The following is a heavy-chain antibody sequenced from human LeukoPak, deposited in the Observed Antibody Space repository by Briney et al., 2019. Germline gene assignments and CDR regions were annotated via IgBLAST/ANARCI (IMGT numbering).Heavy chain of an antibody. Sequence: QTGGCLRLSCAASGFTFSSYWMHWVRHAPGKGLGWVSRINSDGSSTNYADSVKRRFTISRDNAKNTLYLQMNSLRAEDTAVYYCARFEPIIATIDPWGQGTLVTVSS. D-gene: IGHD6-13*01. V-gene: IGHV3-74*01. CDR3: ARFEPIIATIDP. J-gene: IGHJ5*02. CDR2: INSDGSST. CDR1: GFTFSSYW.